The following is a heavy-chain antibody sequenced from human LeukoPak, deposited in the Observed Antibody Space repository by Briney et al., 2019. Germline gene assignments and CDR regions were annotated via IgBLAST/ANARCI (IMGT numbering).Heavy chain of an antibody. J-gene: IGHJ4*02. V-gene: IGHV3-23*01. CDR1: GFTFSSYW. Sequence: GGSLRLSCAASGFTFSSYWMSWVRQAPGKGLEWVSAISGSGGSTYYADSVKGRFTISRDNSKNTLYLQMNSLRAEDTAVYYCAKLDIVVVVAATPSDYWGQGTLVTVSS. CDR2: ISGSGGST. CDR3: AKLDIVVVVAATPSDY. D-gene: IGHD2-15*01.